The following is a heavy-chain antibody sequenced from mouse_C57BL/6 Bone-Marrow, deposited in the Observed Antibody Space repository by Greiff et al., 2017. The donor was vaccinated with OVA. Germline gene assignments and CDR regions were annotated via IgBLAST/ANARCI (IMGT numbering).Heavy chain of an antibody. J-gene: IGHJ2*01. CDR3: AMRYYLDY. CDR1: GYTFTSYW. V-gene: IGHV1-74*01. Sequence: VQLQQSGAELVKPGASVKVSCKASGYTFTSYWMHWVKQRPGQGLEWIGRFHPSDSDTNYNQKFKGKATLTVDKSSSTAYMQLSSLTSEDSAVYYCAMRYYLDYWGQGTTLTVSS. CDR2: FHPSDSDT.